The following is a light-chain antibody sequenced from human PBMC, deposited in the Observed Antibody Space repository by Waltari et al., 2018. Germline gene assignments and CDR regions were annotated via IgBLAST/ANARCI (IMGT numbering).Light chain of an antibody. CDR2: GAS. V-gene: IGKV3-20*01. CDR3: QHYDNSPQT. CDR1: RSVTGNY. Sequence: EIVLTQSPGTLSLSPGDRATLSCSASRSVTGNYLAWYQQKPGQAPRLLIYGASNRAAGVPDRFSGSGSRTDFTLIISRLEPEDFAVYYCQHYDNSPQTFGQGTKVEIK. J-gene: IGKJ1*01.